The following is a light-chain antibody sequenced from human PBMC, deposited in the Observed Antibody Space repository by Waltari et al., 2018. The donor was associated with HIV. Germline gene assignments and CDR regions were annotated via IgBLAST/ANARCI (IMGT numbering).Light chain of an antibody. J-gene: IGLJ2*01. CDR1: SSNIGAGYD. CDR3: QSYDSSLSGVV. V-gene: IGLV1-40*01. CDR2: GNS. Sequence: QSVLTQPPSVSGAPGQRVTISCTGSSSNIGAGYDVHWYQQLPGTAHKPLIYGNSNRPSGVPDRFSGSKSGTSASLAITGLQAEDEADYYCQSYDSSLSGVVFGGGTKLTVL.